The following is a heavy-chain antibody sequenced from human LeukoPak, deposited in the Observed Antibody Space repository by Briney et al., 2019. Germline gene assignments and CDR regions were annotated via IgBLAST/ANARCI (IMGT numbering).Heavy chain of an antibody. D-gene: IGHD3-10*01. CDR3: AKDESPGGFRLLWFGEFHWFDP. V-gene: IGHV3-30*02. CDR1: GFTFSSYG. J-gene: IGHJ5*02. CDR2: IRYDGSNK. Sequence: GGSLRLSCAASGFTFSSYGMHWVRQAPGKGLEWVAFIRYDGSNKYYADSVKGRFTISRDNSKNTLYLQMNDLRAEDTAVYYCAKDESPGGFRLLWFGEFHWFDPWGQGTLVTVSS.